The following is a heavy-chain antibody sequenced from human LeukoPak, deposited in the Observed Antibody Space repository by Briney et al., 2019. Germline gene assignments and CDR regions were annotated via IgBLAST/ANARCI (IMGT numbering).Heavy chain of an antibody. Sequence: GGSLRLSCTASGFTFSNYGIHWVRQAPGKGLEWVGDISYDGSNQYYVDSVKGRFSISRDDSKNTAYLQMNNLITEDTAVYYCAKDLFLYGSSGYPRCPDYWGQGTLVTVSS. CDR1: GFTFSNYG. CDR3: AKDLFLYGSSGYPRCPDY. V-gene: IGHV3-30*18. CDR2: ISYDGSNQ. D-gene: IGHD3-22*01. J-gene: IGHJ4*02.